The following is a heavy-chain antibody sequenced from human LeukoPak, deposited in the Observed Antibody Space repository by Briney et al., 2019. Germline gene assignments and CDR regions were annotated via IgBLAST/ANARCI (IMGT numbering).Heavy chain of an antibody. V-gene: IGHV3-21*01. CDR2: ISSSSSYI. Sequence: GGSLRLSCAASGFTFRSYNMNWVRQAPGKGLEWVSSISSSSSYIYYADSVKGRFTISRDNAKNSLYLQMNSLRAEDTAVYYCAELGITMIGGVWGKGTTVTIFS. D-gene: IGHD3-10*02. J-gene: IGHJ6*04. CDR3: AELGITMIGGV. CDR1: GFTFRSYN.